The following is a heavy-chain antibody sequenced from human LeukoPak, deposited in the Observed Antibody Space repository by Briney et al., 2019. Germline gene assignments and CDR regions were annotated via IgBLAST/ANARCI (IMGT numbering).Heavy chain of an antibody. Sequence: SETLSLTCTVYGGSFSGYYWSWIRQPPGKGLEWIGEINHSGSTNYNPSLKSRVTISVDSSKNQFSLKLSSVTAADTAVYYCARDRRGPENWFDPWGQGTLVTVSS. CDR3: ARDRRGPENWFDP. V-gene: IGHV4-34*01. CDR1: GGSFSGYY. CDR2: INHSGST. D-gene: IGHD1-14*01. J-gene: IGHJ5*02.